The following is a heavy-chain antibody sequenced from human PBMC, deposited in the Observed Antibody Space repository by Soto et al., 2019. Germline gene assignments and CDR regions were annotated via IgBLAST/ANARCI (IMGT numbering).Heavy chain of an antibody. V-gene: IGHV4-39*01. CDR1: GGSISSSSYY. Sequence: PSETLSLTCTVSGGSISSSSYYWGWIRQPPGKGLEWIGSIYYSGSTYYNPSLKSRVTISVDTSKNQFSLKLSSVTAADTAVYYCARHAGSSFYYFDYWGQGTLVTVSS. J-gene: IGHJ4*02. CDR2: IYYSGST. CDR3: ARHAGSSFYYFDY. D-gene: IGHD6-6*01.